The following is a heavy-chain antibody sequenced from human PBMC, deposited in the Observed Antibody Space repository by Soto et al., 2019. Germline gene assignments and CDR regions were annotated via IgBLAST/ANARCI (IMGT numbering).Heavy chain of an antibody. J-gene: IGHJ4*02. V-gene: IGHV3-74*03. CDR3: ARDLGGPDY. Sequence: GGSLRLSCAVSGFSLSPYWMHWVRQVPGRGLEWVARLSSDGFGAAYADSVKGRFFISRDIARNTLSLQMNSLRADDTAVYYCARDLGGPDYWGRGTSVTVSS. D-gene: IGHD3-16*01. CDR1: GFSLSPYW. CDR2: LSSDGFGA.